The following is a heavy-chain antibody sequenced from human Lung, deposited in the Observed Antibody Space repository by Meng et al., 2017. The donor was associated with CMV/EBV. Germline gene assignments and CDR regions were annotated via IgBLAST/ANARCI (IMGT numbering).Heavy chain of an antibody. J-gene: IGHJ4*02. Sequence: GESLKISCAASGFTVSSNYMNWVRQAPGKGLEWVSVIYSGGSTYYADSVKGRFTISRDNSKNTLYLQMNSLRAEDTAVYYCASGGNCSSTSCYVYWGQGTLVTVSS. D-gene: IGHD2-2*01. CDR3: ASGGNCSSTSCYVY. V-gene: IGHV3-53*01. CDR2: IYSGGST. CDR1: GFTVSSNY.